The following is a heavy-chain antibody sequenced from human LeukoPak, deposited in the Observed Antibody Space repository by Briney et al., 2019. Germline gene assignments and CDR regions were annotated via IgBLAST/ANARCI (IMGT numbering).Heavy chain of an antibody. V-gene: IGHV4-4*07. CDR2: IYSTGST. D-gene: IGHD3-10*01. CDR3: ARGPMVRGVNSNWFDP. CDR1: GGSISSYY. Sequence: SETLSLTCTVSGGSISSYYWSWIRQPAGEGLEWIGHIYSTGSTNYNPSLKSRVTLSVDRSKNQFSLRLNSVTAADTAVYYCARGPMVRGVNSNWFDPWGQGTLVTVSS. J-gene: IGHJ5*02.